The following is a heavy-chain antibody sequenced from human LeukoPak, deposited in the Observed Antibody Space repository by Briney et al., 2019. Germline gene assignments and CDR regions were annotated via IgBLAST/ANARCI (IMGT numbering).Heavy chain of an antibody. CDR2: ISGKGVAT. Sequence: GGSLRLSCAASGFTFSTYAMNWVRPAPGEGLECVSAISGKGVATYYADSVRGRFTLSRDNSKNTLYVQMNSLRAEDTAVYYCARENYYDSSGYYYDPYFDYWGQGTLVTVSS. J-gene: IGHJ4*02. D-gene: IGHD3-22*01. V-gene: IGHV3-23*01. CDR3: ARENYYDSSGYYYDPYFDY. CDR1: GFTFSTYA.